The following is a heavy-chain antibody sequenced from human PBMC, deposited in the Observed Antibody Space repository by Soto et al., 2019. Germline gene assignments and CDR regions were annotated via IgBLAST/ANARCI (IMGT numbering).Heavy chain of an antibody. CDR1: GYTFTDYG. CDR3: ARLRMRAMDV. D-gene: IGHD3-16*01. Sequence: GASVKVSCKASGYTFTDYGISWVRQAPGQGLEWMGWISGYCSNTNYAQKLQGRVTMTTDTSTSTAYMELRSLRSDDTAVYYCARLRMRAMDVWGQGTTVTVSS. J-gene: IGHJ6*02. V-gene: IGHV1-18*01. CDR2: ISGYCSNT.